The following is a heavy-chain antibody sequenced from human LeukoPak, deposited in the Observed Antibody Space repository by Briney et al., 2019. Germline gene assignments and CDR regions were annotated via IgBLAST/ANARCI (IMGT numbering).Heavy chain of an antibody. D-gene: IGHD3-10*01. V-gene: IGHV4-4*07. J-gene: IGHJ3*02. CDR2: IYTSGST. CDR1: GGSISSYY. Sequence: SETLSLTCTVSGGSISSYYWSWIRQPAGKGLEWIGRIYTSGSTNYNPSLKSRVTMSVDTSKNQFSLKLSSVTAADTAVYYCARDVVWFVYPAFDIWGQGTMVTVSS. CDR3: ARDVVWFVYPAFDI.